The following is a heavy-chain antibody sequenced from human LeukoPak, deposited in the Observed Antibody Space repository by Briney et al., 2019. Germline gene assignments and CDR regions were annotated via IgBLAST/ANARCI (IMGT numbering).Heavy chain of an antibody. D-gene: IGHD2-2*02. V-gene: IGHV3-48*01. J-gene: IGHJ4*02. Sequence: GGSLRLSCAAFGFTFSSYNINWVRQAPGKGLEWVSYITSSGSTIYYADSVKGRFTISRDNAKNSLYLQMSSLRAEDTAVYYCARGRYCSSTSCYTSFDYWGQGTLVTVSS. CDR2: ITSSGSTI. CDR3: ARGRYCSSTSCYTSFDY. CDR1: GFTFSSYN.